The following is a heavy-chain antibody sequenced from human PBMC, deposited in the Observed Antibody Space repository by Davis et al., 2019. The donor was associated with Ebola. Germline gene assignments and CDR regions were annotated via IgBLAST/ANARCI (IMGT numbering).Heavy chain of an antibody. Sequence: PGGSLRLSCAASGFTFSDYYMSWIRQAPGKGLEWVAFIRYDGSNKYYADSVKGRFTISRDNSKNTLYLQMNSLKTEDTAVYCCTTGQYSYARGYWGQGTLVTVSS. J-gene: IGHJ4*02. D-gene: IGHD5-18*01. CDR1: GFTFSDYY. CDR3: TTGQYSYARGY. CDR2: IRYDGSNK. V-gene: IGHV3-30*02.